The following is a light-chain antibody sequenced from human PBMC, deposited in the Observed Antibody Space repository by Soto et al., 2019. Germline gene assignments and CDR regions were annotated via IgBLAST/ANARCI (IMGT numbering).Light chain of an antibody. CDR1: QSVSSSY. CDR3: QQYGSSPLT. Sequence: EIALTQSPGTLSLSPGERATLSCRASQSVSSSYLAWYQQKPGQAPRLLIYGASSRATGIPDRFSGSGSGTDFTLTISRLEPKDFAVYYCQQYGSSPLTFGGGTKVEIK. J-gene: IGKJ4*01. V-gene: IGKV3-20*01. CDR2: GAS.